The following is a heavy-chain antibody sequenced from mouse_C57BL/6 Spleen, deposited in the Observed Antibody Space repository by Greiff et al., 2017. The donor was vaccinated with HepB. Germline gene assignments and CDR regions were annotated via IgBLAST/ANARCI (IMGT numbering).Heavy chain of an antibody. D-gene: IGHD2-4*01. CDR2: IYPGAGDT. J-gene: IGHJ1*03. Sequence: VKLMESGPELVKPGASVKISCKASGYAFSSSWMNWVKQRPGKGLEWIGRIYPGAGDTNYNGKFKGKATLTAEKSSSTAYMQLSSLTSEDSAVYFCARSDYPWYFDVWGTGTTVTVSS. V-gene: IGHV1-82*01. CDR3: ARSDYPWYFDV. CDR1: GYAFSSSW.